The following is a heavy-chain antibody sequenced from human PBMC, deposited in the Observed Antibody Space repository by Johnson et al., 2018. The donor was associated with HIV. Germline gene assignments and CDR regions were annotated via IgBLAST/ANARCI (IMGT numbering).Heavy chain of an antibody. Sequence: QVHLVESGGGVVRPGRSLRLSCAASGFTFSSYAMHWVRQAPGTGLEWVAVISYDGSNKYYGDSVKGRFTISRDNSKNTLYLQMNSLRAEDTAVYYCAKVRGDFWSGYYGGLNDAFDIWGQGTMVTVSS. CDR3: AKVRGDFWSGYYGGLNDAFDI. CDR1: GFTFSSYA. J-gene: IGHJ3*02. D-gene: IGHD3-3*01. V-gene: IGHV3-30-3*01. CDR2: ISYDGSNK.